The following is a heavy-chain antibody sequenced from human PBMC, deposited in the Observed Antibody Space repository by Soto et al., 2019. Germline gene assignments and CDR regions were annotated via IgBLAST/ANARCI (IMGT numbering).Heavy chain of an antibody. CDR2: ISSGSDYI. Sequence: EVQLVESGGGLVKPGGSLRLSCAASGFTFSSYSMNWVRQAPGKGLEWVSSISSGSDYIFYADSVKGRFTISRDNAKNTLLLQTNSPTAEYTAGYYCASSPLGDAFNVWGQGTVVPVSS. V-gene: IGHV3-21*01. CDR1: GFTFSSYS. CDR3: ASSPLGDAFNV. D-gene: IGHD3-10*01. J-gene: IGHJ3*01.